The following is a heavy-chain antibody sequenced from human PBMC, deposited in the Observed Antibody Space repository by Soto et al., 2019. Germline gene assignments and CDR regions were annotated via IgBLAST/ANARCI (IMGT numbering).Heavy chain of an antibody. CDR3: ARNYGSGSYYTAAYDY. J-gene: IGHJ4*02. D-gene: IGHD3-10*01. CDR1: GGSISSYY. CDR2: IYYSGST. Sequence: SETLSLTCTVSGGSISSYYWSWIRQPPGKGLEWIGYIYYSGSTNYNPSLKSRVTISVDTSKNQFSLKLSSVTAADTAVYYCARNYGSGSYYTAAYDYWGKGTLVTVSS. V-gene: IGHV4-59*08.